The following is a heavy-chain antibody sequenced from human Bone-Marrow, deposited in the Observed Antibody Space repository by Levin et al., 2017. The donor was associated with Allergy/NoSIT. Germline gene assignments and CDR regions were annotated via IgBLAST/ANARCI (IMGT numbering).Heavy chain of an antibody. CDR3: ARAIPSGGNSYYYYYMDV. CDR1: GGSISGYY. J-gene: IGHJ6*03. CDR2: IYYSGST. V-gene: IGHV4-59*01. Sequence: SQTLSLTCTVSGGSISGYYWSWIRQLPEKGLEWIGYIYYSGSTKYNASLKSRVTISVDTSKNQFSLKLTSVTAADTAVYYCARAIPSGGNSYYYYYMDVWGKGTTVTVSS. D-gene: IGHD4-23*01.